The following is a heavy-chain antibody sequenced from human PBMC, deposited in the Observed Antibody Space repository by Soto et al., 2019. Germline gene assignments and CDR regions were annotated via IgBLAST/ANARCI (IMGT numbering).Heavy chain of an antibody. D-gene: IGHD3-9*01. Sequence: PSVKVSCKASGYTFTSYYMHWVRQAPGQGLEWMGIINPSGGSTSYAQKFQGRVTMTRDTSTSTVYMELSSLRSDDTAVYYCAREATLLRYFDWLFGFDPWGQGTLVTVSS. CDR1: GYTFTSYY. CDR2: INPSGGST. J-gene: IGHJ5*02. V-gene: IGHV1-46*01. CDR3: AREATLLRYFDWLFGFDP.